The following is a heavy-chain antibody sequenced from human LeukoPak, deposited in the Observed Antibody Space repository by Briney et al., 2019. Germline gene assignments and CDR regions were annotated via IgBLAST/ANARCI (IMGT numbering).Heavy chain of an antibody. D-gene: IGHD5-12*01. V-gene: IGHV4-59*01. CDR3: ARNRGCGYDYDGLYYFDY. Sequence: SKTLSLTCTVSGGSISSYYWSWIRQPPGKGLEWIGYIYYSGSTNYNPSLKSRVTISVDTSKNQFSLKLSSVTAADTAMYYCARNRGCGYDYDGLYYFDYWGQGTLVTVSS. CDR1: GGSISSYY. CDR2: IYYSGST. J-gene: IGHJ4*02.